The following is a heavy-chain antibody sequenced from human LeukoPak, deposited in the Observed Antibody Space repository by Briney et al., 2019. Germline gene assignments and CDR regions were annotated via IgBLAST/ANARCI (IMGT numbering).Heavy chain of an antibody. Sequence: GGSLRLSCAASGFTFSSYAMSWVRQAPGKGLEWVSAISGSGGSTYYADSVKGRFTTSRDNSKNTLYLQMNSLRAEDTAVYYCAKDLYTAMVSLKPTFDYWGRGTLVTVSS. V-gene: IGHV3-23*01. CDR1: GFTFSSYA. J-gene: IGHJ4*02. D-gene: IGHD5-18*01. CDR2: ISGSGGST. CDR3: AKDLYTAMVSLKPTFDY.